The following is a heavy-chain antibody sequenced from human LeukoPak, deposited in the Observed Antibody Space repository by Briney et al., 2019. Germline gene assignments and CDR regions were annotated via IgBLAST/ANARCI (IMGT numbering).Heavy chain of an antibody. CDR3: AREEYCSSTSCYGYFDY. CDR1: GYTFTGYY. D-gene: IGHD2-2*01. J-gene: IGHJ4*02. CDR2: INPNSGGT. V-gene: IGHV1-2*02. Sequence: VVSVKVSCKASGYTFTGYYMHWVRQAPGQGLEWMGWINPNSGGTNYAQKFQGRVTMTRDTSISTAYMELSRLRSDDTAVYYCAREEYCSSTSCYGYFDYWGQGTLVTVSS.